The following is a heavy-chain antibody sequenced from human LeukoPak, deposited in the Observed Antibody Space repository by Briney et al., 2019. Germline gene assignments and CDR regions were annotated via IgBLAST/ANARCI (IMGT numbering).Heavy chain of an antibody. CDR1: GGSFSGYY. J-gene: IGHJ4*02. D-gene: IGHD2-2*01. V-gene: IGHV4-34*01. CDR2: INHSGST. CDR3: ASTERCSTTCPLDY. Sequence: SETLSLTCALCGGSFSGYYWGCIRQPPGKVREGMGEINHSGSTNYNPSLKSRVTISLDTSKKQFSLKLSSVTAADTALYYCASTERCSTTCPLDYWGQGTLVTVSS.